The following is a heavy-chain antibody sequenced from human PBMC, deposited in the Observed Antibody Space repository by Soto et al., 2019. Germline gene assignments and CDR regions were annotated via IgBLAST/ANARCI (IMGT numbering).Heavy chain of an antibody. Sequence: QVTVKESGPTLAKPTQTLTLTCSFTGFSLSSSGAGVGWFRQSPGKALEWLALIYWNDEIRYSPSLASRLTITKDTSKDQVVLTLTNLGPVDTATYYCSHLDLRGFSDYTHWWDVWGQGTTVTVS. D-gene: IGHD4-17*01. J-gene: IGHJ6*02. CDR1: GFSLSSSGAG. CDR2: IYWNDEI. CDR3: SHLDLRGFSDYTHWWDV. V-gene: IGHV2-5*01.